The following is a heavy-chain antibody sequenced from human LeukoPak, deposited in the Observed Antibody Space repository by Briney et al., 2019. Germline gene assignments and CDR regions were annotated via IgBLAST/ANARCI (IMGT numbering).Heavy chain of an antibody. Sequence: ASVKVSCKASGGTFSSYAISWVRQAPGQGLEWMEGIIPIFGTANYAQKFQGRVTITTDESTSTAYMELSSLRSEDTAVYYCAREGSTSSGWYKYWGQGTLVTVSS. V-gene: IGHV1-69*05. CDR1: GGTFSSYA. J-gene: IGHJ4*02. CDR3: AREGSTSSGWYKY. D-gene: IGHD6-19*01. CDR2: IIPIFGTA.